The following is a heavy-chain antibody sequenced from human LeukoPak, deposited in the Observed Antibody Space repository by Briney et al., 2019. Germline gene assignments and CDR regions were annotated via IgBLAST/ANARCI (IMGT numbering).Heavy chain of an antibody. D-gene: IGHD2-15*01. CDR2: INAYNGNT. Sequence: ASVKVSCKASGYTFSSFGVTWVRQAPGQGLEWMGWINAYNGNTHYAQKFQGRVTMTTDTSTNTAYMELRSLRSDDTAVYYCARVGVLVVFNWFDPWGQGTLATVSS. V-gene: IGHV1-18*01. CDR3: ARVGVLVVFNWFDP. J-gene: IGHJ5*02. CDR1: GYTFSSFG.